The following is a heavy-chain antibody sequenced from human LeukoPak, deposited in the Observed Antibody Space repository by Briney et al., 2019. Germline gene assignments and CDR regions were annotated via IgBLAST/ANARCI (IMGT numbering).Heavy chain of an antibody. V-gene: IGHV4-59*08. CDR1: GGSISGLH. J-gene: IGHJ5*02. D-gene: IGHD3-16*01. CDR3: ARLYAGAYTRLDP. Sequence: SETLSLTCTVSGGSISGLHWSWIRQPPGKGLEYIGDVFYSGGTNYNSSLKSRLTISVDTSRNQFSLKLTSVTAADTAVYYCARLYAGAYTRLDPWGQGTLVAVSS. CDR2: VFYSGGT.